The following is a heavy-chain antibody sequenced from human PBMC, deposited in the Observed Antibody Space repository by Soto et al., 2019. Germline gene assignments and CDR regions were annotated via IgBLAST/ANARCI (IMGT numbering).Heavy chain of an antibody. CDR2: TYYRSKWYN. D-gene: IGHD2-2*01. V-gene: IGHV6-1*01. CDR3: ARSKVVVPAAMFDY. CDR1: GDSVSSNSAA. Sequence: SETLSLTCAISGDSVSSNSAAWNWIRQSPSRGLEWLGRTYYRSKWYNDYAVSVKSRITINPDTSKNQFSLQLNSVTPEDTVEYYCARSKVVVPAAMFDYWGQGTLVTVSS. J-gene: IGHJ4*02.